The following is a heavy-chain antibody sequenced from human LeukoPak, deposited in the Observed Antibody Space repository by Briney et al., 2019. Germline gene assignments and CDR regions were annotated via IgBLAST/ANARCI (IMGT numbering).Heavy chain of an antibody. CDR2: ITPNSGGT. CDR3: ARGVTARGFYYYMDI. Sequence: ASVKVSCKASGYTFTSYGISWVRQAPGQGLEWMGWITPNSGGTNYAQEFQGRVTMTRDTSISTAYMELSSLRPDDTAVYSCARGVTARGFYYYMDIWGNGTTVTISS. CDR1: GYTFTSYG. V-gene: IGHV1-2*02. J-gene: IGHJ6*03. D-gene: IGHD2-21*02.